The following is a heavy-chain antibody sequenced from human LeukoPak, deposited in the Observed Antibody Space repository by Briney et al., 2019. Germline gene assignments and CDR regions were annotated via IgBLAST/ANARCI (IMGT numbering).Heavy chain of an antibody. CDR1: GFTFSSYA. CDR2: MSGSGGST. V-gene: IGHV3-23*01. J-gene: IGHJ4*02. D-gene: IGHD1-1*01. Sequence: SGGSLRLSCAASGFTFSSYAMSWVRQAPGEGLEWVSAMSGSGGSTYYADSVKGGFTISRDNSKNTLYLQMNSLRADDTAVYYCARVPPGTTFLIGPSEYWGQGTLVTVSS. CDR3: ARVPPGTTFLIGPSEY.